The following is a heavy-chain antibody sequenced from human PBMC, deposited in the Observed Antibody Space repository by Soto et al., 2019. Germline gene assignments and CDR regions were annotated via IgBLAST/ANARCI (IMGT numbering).Heavy chain of an antibody. CDR3: ARKGAAASYAHYYMDV. Sequence: SETHSLTSTVSGGNIGPYYWSWIRQPPGKGLEWIGYVYYSGNTNYNPSLESRVTISVDTSRNRFSLNLTSATAADTAVYYCARKGAAASYAHYYMDVWGRGTAVTVSS. V-gene: IGHV4-59*01. CDR2: VYYSGNT. D-gene: IGHD6-13*01. J-gene: IGHJ6*03. CDR1: GGNIGPYY.